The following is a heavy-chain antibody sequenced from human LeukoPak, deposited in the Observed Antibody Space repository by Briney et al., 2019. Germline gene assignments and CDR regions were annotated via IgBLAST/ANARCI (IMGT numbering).Heavy chain of an antibody. J-gene: IGHJ6*04. V-gene: IGHV3-48*03. CDR1: GFTFSSYE. D-gene: IGHD5-12*01. CDR3: ARKDYGGYAYYYYGLDV. Sequence: PGGSLRLSCAASGFTFSSYEMNWVRQAPGKGLEWVSYISSSGSTKYYADSVKGRFTISRDNAKNSLYLQMNSLRAEDTAVYYCARKDYGGYAYYYYGLDVWDKGTTVTVSS. CDR2: ISSSGSTK.